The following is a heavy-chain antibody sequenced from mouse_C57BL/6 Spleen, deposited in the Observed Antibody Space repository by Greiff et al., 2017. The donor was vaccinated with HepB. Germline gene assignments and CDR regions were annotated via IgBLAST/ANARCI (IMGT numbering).Heavy chain of an antibody. Sequence: QVHVKQSGAELVRPGASVKLSCKASGYTFTDYYINWVKQRPGQGLEWIARIYPGSGNTYYNEKFKGKATLTAEKSSRTAYMQLSSLTSEDSAVYFCARGQLRLRSWFAYWGQGTLVTVSA. CDR1: GYTFTDYY. CDR2: IYPGSGNT. CDR3: ARGQLRLRSWFAY. J-gene: IGHJ3*01. D-gene: IGHD3-2*02. V-gene: IGHV1-76*01.